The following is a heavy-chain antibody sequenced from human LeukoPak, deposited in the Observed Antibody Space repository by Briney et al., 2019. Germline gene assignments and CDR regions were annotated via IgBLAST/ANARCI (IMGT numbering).Heavy chain of an antibody. CDR2: VKSRSDSGTT. J-gene: IGHJ6*03. CDR3: ATAPLPSMDV. Sequence: GGSLRLSCAASGFTFSSFWMSWVRQAPGKGLEWVGRVKSRSDSGTTDYAAHVKGRFTISRDDSKNTVHLQMNSLKTEDTAVYYCATAPLPSMDVWGKGTTVTVSS. V-gene: IGHV3-15*01. CDR1: GFTFSSFW.